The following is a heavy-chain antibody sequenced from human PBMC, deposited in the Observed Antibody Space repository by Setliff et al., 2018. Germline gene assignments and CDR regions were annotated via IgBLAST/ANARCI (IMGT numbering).Heavy chain of an antibody. CDR2: INPSGGLT. V-gene: IGHV1-46*03. D-gene: IGHD3-3*01. J-gene: IGHJ3*02. CDR1: GYTLTNYY. Sequence: GASVKVSCKTSGYTLTNYYMHWVRQAPGQGLEWMGIINPSGGLTRYAQKFQGRVAMTRDTSTSTVYMEVSSLRSEDTAVYYCARDRYYNSWSGTSITAPHDAFDIWGQGTMVTVSS. CDR3: ARDRYYNSWSGTSITAPHDAFDI.